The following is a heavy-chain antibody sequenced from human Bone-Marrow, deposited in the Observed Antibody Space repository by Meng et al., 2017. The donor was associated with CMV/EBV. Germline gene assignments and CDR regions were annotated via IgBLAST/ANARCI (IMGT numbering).Heavy chain of an antibody. CDR3: ARDDGDYLYGY. J-gene: IGHJ4*02. V-gene: IGHV1-2*02. Sequence: ASVKSCKASGYTFTGYYMHWVRQAPGQGLEWMGWINPNSGGTNYAQKFQGRVTMTRDTSISTAYMELSRLRSDDTAVYYCARDDGDYLYGYWGQGTLVTVSS. CDR2: INPNSGGT. CDR1: GYTFTGYY. D-gene: IGHD4-17*01.